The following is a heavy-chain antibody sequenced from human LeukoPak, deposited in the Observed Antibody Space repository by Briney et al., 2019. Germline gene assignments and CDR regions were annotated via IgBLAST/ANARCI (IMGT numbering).Heavy chain of an antibody. V-gene: IGHV3-15*04. Sequence: AGGSLRLSCAASGFPFSDAWMSWVRQAPGTGLEWVGRIERKTDSGTTEYAAPVKGRFTISRDDSKNTLYLQMNSLKTEDTAVYYCTRDEGDDYFDNWGQGTLVTVSS. J-gene: IGHJ4*02. CDR1: GFPFSDAW. CDR2: IERKTDSGTT. D-gene: IGHD3-16*01. CDR3: TRDEGDDYFDN.